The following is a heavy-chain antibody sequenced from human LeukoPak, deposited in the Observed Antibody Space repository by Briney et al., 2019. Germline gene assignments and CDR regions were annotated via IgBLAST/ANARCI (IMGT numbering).Heavy chain of an antibody. CDR2: ISGSGDST. J-gene: IGHJ3*02. CDR3: AKRAVAGTGRGFDI. CDR1: GFTFSSYA. D-gene: IGHD6-19*01. V-gene: IGHV3-23*01. Sequence: HPGGSLRLSCAASGFTFSSYAMNWVRQAPGKGLEWVSLISGSGDSTDYADSVKGRFTISRDNSKNTLYLQINSLRADDTAVYYCAKRAVAGTGRGFDIWGQGTLVTVSS.